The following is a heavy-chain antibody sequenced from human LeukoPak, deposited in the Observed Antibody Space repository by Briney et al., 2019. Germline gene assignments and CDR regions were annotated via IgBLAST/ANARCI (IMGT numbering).Heavy chain of an antibody. D-gene: IGHD3-10*01. J-gene: IGHJ4*02. V-gene: IGHV3-23*01. CDR2: ISGSGIST. Sequence: GGSLRLSCAASGFTFSNYAMTWVRQAPGKGLEWVSVISGSGISTHYADSVKGRFTISRDNFKNTLYLQMNSLRADDTAIYYCAKDRIRGDFDYWGQGTLVTVSS. CDR1: GFTFSNYA. CDR3: AKDRIRGDFDY.